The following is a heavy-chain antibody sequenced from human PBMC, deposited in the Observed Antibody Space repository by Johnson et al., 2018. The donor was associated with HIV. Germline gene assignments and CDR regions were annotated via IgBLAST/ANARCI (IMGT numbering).Heavy chain of an antibody. J-gene: IGHJ3*02. Sequence: QVQLVESGGGVVRPGGSLRLSCAASGFTFNDYGMSWVRQAPGKGLEWVAVISYDGSNKYFADSVKGRFTISRDNSKNTLYLQMNSLRAEDTAVYYCAKEEEDAFDIWGQGTMVTVSS. V-gene: IGHV3-30*18. CDR3: AKEEEDAFDI. CDR1: GFTFNDYG. CDR2: ISYDGSNK.